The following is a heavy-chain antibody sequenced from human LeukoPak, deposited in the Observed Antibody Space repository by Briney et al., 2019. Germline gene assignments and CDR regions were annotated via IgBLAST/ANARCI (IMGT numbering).Heavy chain of an antibody. CDR3: ARASAPDAFDI. V-gene: IGHV1-69*04. CDR1: GGTFSSYA. CDR2: IIPILGIA. Sequence: GASVKVSCKASGGTFSSYAISWVRQAPGQGLEWMGRIIPILGIANYAQKFQGRVTITADKSTSTAYMELSSLRSEDTAVYYCARASAPDAFDIWGQGTMVTVSS. J-gene: IGHJ3*02.